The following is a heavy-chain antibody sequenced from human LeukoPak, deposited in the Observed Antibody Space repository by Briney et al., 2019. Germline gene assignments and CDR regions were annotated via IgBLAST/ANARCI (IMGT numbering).Heavy chain of an antibody. V-gene: IGHV1-18*01. CDR3: ARDLGSSGYYLSRGVAFDI. D-gene: IGHD3-22*01. J-gene: IGHJ3*02. CDR2: ISAYNGNT. CDR1: GYTFTSYG. Sequence: ASVKVSCKASGYTFTSYGISWVRQAPGQGLEWMGWISAYNGNTNYGQKLQGRVTMTTDTSTSTAYMELRSLRSDDTAVYYCARDLGSSGYYLSRGVAFDIWGQGTMVTVSS.